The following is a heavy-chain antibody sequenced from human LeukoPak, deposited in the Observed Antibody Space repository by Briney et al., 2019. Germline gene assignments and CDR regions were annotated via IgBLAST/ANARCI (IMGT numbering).Heavy chain of an antibody. D-gene: IGHD3-3*01. Sequence: SETLSLTCAVYGGSFSGYYWSWIRQPPGKGLEWIGEINHSGSTNYNPSLKSRVTISVDTSKNQFSLKLSSVTAADTAVYYCARAYYDLWGGYYTRGDHFDYWGQGTLVTVSS. J-gene: IGHJ4*02. CDR2: INHSGST. CDR3: ARAYYDLWGGYYTRGDHFDY. V-gene: IGHV4-34*01. CDR1: GGSFSGYY.